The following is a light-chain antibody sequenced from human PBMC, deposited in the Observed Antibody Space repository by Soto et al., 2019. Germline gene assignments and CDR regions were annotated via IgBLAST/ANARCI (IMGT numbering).Light chain of an antibody. CDR3: QHYASSPPWT. CDR1: QSVNNND. J-gene: IGKJ1*01. V-gene: IGKV3-20*01. CDR2: GAS. Sequence: EIVLTQSPGTLSLSPGERATLSCRASQSVNNNDLAWYQQKPGQAPRLLFYGASYRATGIPDRFSGRGSGTDFTLTISRLEPEDFAVYYCQHYASSPPWTFGQGTKVEIK.